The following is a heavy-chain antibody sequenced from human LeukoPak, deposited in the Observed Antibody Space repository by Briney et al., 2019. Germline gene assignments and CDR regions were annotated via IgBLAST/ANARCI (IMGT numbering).Heavy chain of an antibody. Sequence: GRSLRLSCAASGFTFSSYAMHWVRQAPGKGLEWVAVISYDGSNKYYADSVKGRFTISRDNSKNTLYLQMNSLRAEDTAVYYCARTHGLMITFGSPKYWGQGTLVTVSS. CDR2: ISYDGSNK. CDR1: GFTFSSYA. V-gene: IGHV3-30*04. CDR3: ARTHGLMITFGSPKY. J-gene: IGHJ4*02. D-gene: IGHD3-16*01.